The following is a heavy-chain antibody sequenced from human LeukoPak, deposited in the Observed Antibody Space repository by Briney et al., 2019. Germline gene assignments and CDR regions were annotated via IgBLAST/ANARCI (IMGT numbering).Heavy chain of an antibody. Sequence: GGSLGLSCAASGFTFSSYSMNWVRQAPGKGLEWVSSISSSSSYIYYADSVKGRFTISRDNAKNSLYLQMNSLRAEDTAVYYCARDVRAVAGLLDYWGQGTLVTVSS. J-gene: IGHJ4*02. D-gene: IGHD6-19*01. V-gene: IGHV3-21*01. CDR2: ISSSSSYI. CDR1: GFTFSSYS. CDR3: ARDVRAVAGLLDY.